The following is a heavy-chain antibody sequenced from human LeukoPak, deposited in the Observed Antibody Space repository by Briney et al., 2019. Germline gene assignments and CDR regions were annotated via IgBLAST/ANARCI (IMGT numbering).Heavy chain of an antibody. Sequence: GGSLRLSCAASGFTVSSNYMNWVRQAPGKGLEWVSVIYSGGSTYYADSVKGRFTISRDNARNTLYLQLNSLRAEDTAVYYCARVVTTWFDPWGQGTLVTVSS. CDR1: GFTVSSNY. V-gene: IGHV3-66*01. D-gene: IGHD1-1*01. CDR2: IYSGGST. J-gene: IGHJ5*02. CDR3: ARVVTTWFDP.